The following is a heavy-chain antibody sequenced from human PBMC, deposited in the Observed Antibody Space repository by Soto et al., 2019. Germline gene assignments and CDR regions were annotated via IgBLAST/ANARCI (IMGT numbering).Heavy chain of an antibody. CDR1: GFIFSDYY. D-gene: IGHD6-19*01. J-gene: IGHJ6*02. CDR3: ARAPGAVNSYAGVDV. CDR2: ISDGGSYT. V-gene: IGHV3-11*05. Sequence: GGSLRLSCVASGFIFSDYYMAWIRRAPGKGLEWVSYISDGGSYTNHGNSVRGRVSVSRDDARNSLYLQIKNLRVEDTGVYYCARAPGAVNSYAGVDVWGQGTTVTVSS.